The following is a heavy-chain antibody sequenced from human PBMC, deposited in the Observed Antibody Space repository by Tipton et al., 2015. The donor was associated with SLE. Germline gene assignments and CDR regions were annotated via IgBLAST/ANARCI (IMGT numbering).Heavy chain of an antibody. CDR1: GGSISSYY. J-gene: IGHJ4*02. CDR3: ARGKAGDY. CDR2: IYYSGST. D-gene: IGHD6-19*01. Sequence: TLSLTCTVSGGSISSYYWSWIRQPPGKGLEWIGYIYYSGSTNYNPSLKSRVTISVDTSKNQFSLKLSSVTAADTAVYYCARGKAGDYWGQRTLVPASP. V-gene: IGHV4-59*01.